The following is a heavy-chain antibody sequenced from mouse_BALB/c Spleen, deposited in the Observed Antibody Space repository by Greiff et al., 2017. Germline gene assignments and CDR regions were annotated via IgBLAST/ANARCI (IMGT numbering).Heavy chain of an antibody. CDR3: ARGPSLMDAMDY. CDR1: GFSLTSYG. CDR2: IWAGGST. J-gene: IGHJ4*01. V-gene: IGHV2-9*02. Sequence: VKLVESGPGLVAPSQSLSITCTVSGFSLTSYGVHWVRQPPGKGLEWLGVIWAGGSTNYNSALMSRLSISKDNSKSQVFLKMNSLQTDDTAMYYCARGPSLMDAMDYWGQGTSVTVSS. D-gene: IGHD1-1*02.